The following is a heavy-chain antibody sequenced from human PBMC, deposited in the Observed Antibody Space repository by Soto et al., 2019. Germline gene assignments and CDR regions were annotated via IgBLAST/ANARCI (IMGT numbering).Heavy chain of an antibody. V-gene: IGHV3-23*01. D-gene: IGHD6-13*01. Sequence: GGSLRLSCAASGFTFRSYAMSWVRQAPGKGLEWVSAISGSGGSTYYADSVKGRFTISRDNSKNTLYLQMNSLRAEDTAVYYCAKAIAAAGKGPFDYWGQGTLVTVPS. CDR3: AKAIAAAGKGPFDY. J-gene: IGHJ4*02. CDR1: GFTFRSYA. CDR2: ISGSGGST.